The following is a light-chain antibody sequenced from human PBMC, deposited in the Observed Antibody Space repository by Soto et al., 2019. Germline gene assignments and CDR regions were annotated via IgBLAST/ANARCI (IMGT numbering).Light chain of an antibody. CDR1: QSVSSSY. CDR2: DAS. CDR3: QQYGSSMWT. J-gene: IGKJ1*01. Sequence: EIVLTQSPGTLSLSPGERATLSCRASQSVSSSYLAWYQQKPGQAPRLLIYDASSRATGIPDRFSGSGSGTDFTLPISRLEPEDFALYYCQQYGSSMWTFGQGTKVEIK. V-gene: IGKV3-20*01.